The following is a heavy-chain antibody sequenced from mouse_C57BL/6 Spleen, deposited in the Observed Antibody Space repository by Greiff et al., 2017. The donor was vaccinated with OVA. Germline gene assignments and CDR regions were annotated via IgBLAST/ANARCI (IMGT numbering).Heavy chain of an antibody. CDR1: GYTFTDYN. J-gene: IGHJ2*01. D-gene: IGHD1-1*01. CDR2: INPNNGGT. Sequence: EVQLQESGPELVKPGASVKIPCKASGYTFTDYNMDWVKQSHGKGLEWIGDINPNNGGTIYNQKFKGKATLTVDKSSSTAYMELRSLTSEDTAVYYCARGYYGSRYFDYWGQGTTLTVSS. CDR3: ARGYYGSRYFDY. V-gene: IGHV1-18*01.